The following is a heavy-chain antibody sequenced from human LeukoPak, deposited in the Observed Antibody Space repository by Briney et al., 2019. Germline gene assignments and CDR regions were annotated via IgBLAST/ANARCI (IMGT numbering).Heavy chain of an antibody. J-gene: IGHJ5*02. CDR2: INPSGGST. V-gene: IGHV1-46*01. D-gene: IGHD3-10*01. CDR3: ARDFYGSGSYYNWFDP. CDR1: GYTFTSYY. Sequence: GASVKVSCTASGYTFTSYYMHWVRQAPGQGLEWMGIINPSGGSTSYAQKFQGRVTMTRDTSTSTVYMELSSLRSEDTAVYYCARDFYGSGSYYNWFDPWGQGTLVTVSS.